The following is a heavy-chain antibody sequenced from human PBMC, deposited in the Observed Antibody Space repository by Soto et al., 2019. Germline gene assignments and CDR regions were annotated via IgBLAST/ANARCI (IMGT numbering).Heavy chain of an antibody. D-gene: IGHD4-17*01. CDR2: MYYSGST. J-gene: IGHJ4*02. Sequence: QLQLQESDPGLVKPSETLSLTCTVSGGSISSSSYYWGWIRQPPGKGLEWIGSMYYSGSTYYNPSLKSRVTISVDTSKNQFSLKLSSVTAADTAVYFCARTATVTTGYFDYWGQGTLVTVSS. CDR1: GGSISSSSYY. CDR3: ARTATVTTGYFDY. V-gene: IGHV4-39*01.